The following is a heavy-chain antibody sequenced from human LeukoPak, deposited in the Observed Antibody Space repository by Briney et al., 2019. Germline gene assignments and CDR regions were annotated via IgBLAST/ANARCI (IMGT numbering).Heavy chain of an antibody. J-gene: IGHJ6*03. D-gene: IGHD2-2*01. CDR2: IKEGGSEK. V-gene: IGHV3-7*01. CDR1: GFTFSSYW. Sequence: GGSLRLSCAVSGFTFSSYWMSWVRHAPGKGLEWVANIKEGGSEKYYVDSVKGRFTISRDNVKNSLFLQMNSLRVEDTAVYYCATSRGYCSSISCYGTMRGYYYMDVWGKGATVTVSS. CDR3: ATSRGYCSSISCYGTMRGYYYMDV.